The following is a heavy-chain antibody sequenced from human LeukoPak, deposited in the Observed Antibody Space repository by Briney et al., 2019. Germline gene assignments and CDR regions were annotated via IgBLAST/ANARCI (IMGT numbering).Heavy chain of an antibody. Sequence: GGSLRLSCAASGFTFSSYAMSWVRQAPGKGLEWVSSISSSSSYIYYADSVKGRFTISRDNAKNSLYLQMNSLRAGDTAVYYCARDLSDFWSGYSSDAFDIWGQGTMVTVSS. V-gene: IGHV3-21*01. CDR2: ISSSSSYI. D-gene: IGHD3-3*01. CDR3: ARDLSDFWSGYSSDAFDI. J-gene: IGHJ3*02. CDR1: GFTFSSYA.